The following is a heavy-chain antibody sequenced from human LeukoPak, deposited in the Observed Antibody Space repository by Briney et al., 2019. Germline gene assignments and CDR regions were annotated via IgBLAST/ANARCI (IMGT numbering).Heavy chain of an antibody. V-gene: IGHV4-59*08. CDR3: ARQMYSSGWYLYRYYYMDV. D-gene: IGHD6-19*01. Sequence: SETLSLTCTVSGGSISSYYWSWIRQPPGKGLEWIGYIYYSGSTNYNPSLKSRVTISVDTSKNQFSLKLSSVTAADTAVYYCARQMYSSGWYLYRYYYMDVWGKGTTVTISS. CDR1: GGSISSYY. J-gene: IGHJ6*03. CDR2: IYYSGST.